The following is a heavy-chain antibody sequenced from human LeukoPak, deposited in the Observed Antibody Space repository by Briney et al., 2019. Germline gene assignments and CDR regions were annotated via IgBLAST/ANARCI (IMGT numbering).Heavy chain of an antibody. J-gene: IGHJ4*02. D-gene: IGHD2-2*01. V-gene: IGHV3-48*04. CDR1: GFTFSTYS. CDR3: AREGSAADDFDY. Sequence: PGGSLRLSGAASGFTFSTYSMNWVRQAPGKGLEWVSYISTSSGTMYYADSVKGRFTISRDNAQNSLYLQMNSLTAEDTAVYYCAREGSAADDFDYWGQGTLVTVSS. CDR2: ISTSSGTM.